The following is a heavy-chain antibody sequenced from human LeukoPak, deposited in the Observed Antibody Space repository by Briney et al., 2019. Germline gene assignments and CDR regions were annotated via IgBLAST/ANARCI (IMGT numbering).Heavy chain of an antibody. Sequence: GGSLRLSCAASGFTFSSYGMHWVRQAPGKGLEWVAVIWYDGSIKYYADSVKGRFTISRDNSKNTLYLQMNSLRAEDTAVYYCARDETYYDILTGYQNGYYFDYWGQGTLVTVSS. CDR2: IWYDGSIK. J-gene: IGHJ4*02. D-gene: IGHD3-9*01. CDR3: ARDETYYDILTGYQNGYYFDY. V-gene: IGHV3-33*01. CDR1: GFTFSSYG.